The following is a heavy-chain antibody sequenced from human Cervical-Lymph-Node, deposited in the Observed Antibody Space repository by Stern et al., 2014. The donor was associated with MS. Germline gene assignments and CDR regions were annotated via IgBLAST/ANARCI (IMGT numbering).Heavy chain of an antibody. CDR2: ITPVFGTT. CDR3: ARGGGLVGYFDY. D-gene: IGHD1-26*01. J-gene: IGHJ4*02. V-gene: IGHV1-69*06. Sequence: QLVQSGAEVKKPGYSVKVSCKASGDTFRSYAINWVRQVPGQGLEWVGGITPVFGTTNYAQKFQGRVTITADKSTNTAYMELMTLRSEDTAVYYCARGGGLVGYFDYWGQGTLVSVSS. CDR1: GDTFRSYA.